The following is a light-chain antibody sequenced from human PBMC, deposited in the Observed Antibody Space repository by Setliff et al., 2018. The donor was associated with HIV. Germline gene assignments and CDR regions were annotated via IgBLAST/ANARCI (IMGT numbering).Light chain of an antibody. Sequence: DIQMTQSPSILSASVGDTVTIACRASQSISRWLAWYQQRPGKAPTVLIFETSRLESGVPSRFSGSGSGTEFTLTISSLQPDDFATYYCQQYNTYLTVGGGTKVDIK. V-gene: IGKV1-5*03. J-gene: IGKJ4*01. CDR1: QSISRW. CDR3: QQYNTYLT. CDR2: ETS.